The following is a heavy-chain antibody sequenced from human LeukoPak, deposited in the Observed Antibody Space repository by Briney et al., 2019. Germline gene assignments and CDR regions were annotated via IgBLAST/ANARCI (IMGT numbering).Heavy chain of an antibody. D-gene: IGHD2-2*01. CDR3: ATGVGCSSTSCSEGPFDY. Sequence: ASVKVSCKVSGYTFTDYYMHWVQQAPGKGLEWMGLVDPEDGETIYAEKFQGRVTITADTSTDTAYMELSSLRSEDTAVFYWATGVGCSSTSCSEGPFDYWGQGTLVTGPS. CDR1: GYTFTDYY. J-gene: IGHJ4*02. CDR2: VDPEDGET. V-gene: IGHV1-69-2*01.